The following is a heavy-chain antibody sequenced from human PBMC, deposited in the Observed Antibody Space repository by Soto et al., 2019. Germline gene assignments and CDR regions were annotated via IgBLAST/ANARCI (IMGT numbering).Heavy chain of an antibody. Sequence: PGGSLRLSCAASEFTFSNYAMHWVRQAPGKGLQWLAVISYDGNNKYYADSVEGRFTISRDNSKNTVYLQMISLRAGDTAVYYCAKGDRSYCGADCYSDHWGQGT. D-gene: IGHD2-21*02. CDR1: EFTFSNYA. CDR2: ISYDGNNK. CDR3: AKGDRSYCGADCYSDH. V-gene: IGHV3-30*18. J-gene: IGHJ5*02.